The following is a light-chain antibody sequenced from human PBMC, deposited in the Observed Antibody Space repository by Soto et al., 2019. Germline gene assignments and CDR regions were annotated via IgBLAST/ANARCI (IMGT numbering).Light chain of an antibody. V-gene: IGLV1-44*01. CDR1: SSNIGSNT. Sequence: QSVLTQPPSASGTPGQRVTISCSGSSSNIGSNTVNWYQQLPGTAPKLLIYSRNQRPSGVPDRFSGSKSGTSASLAISGLQSEDEADYYSAAWDDSLNGPVFGTGTKLTVL. CDR2: SRN. J-gene: IGLJ1*01. CDR3: AAWDDSLNGPV.